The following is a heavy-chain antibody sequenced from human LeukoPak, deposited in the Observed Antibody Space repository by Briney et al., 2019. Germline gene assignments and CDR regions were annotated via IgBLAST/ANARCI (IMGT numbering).Heavy chain of an antibody. Sequence: GGSLRLSCAASGFTVSSNYMSWVRQAPGKGLECISSISGSGETTYYADSVKGRFTSSRDNSQNTLYLQMNSLRAEDTAVYYCAKDATPLLLWFGESVFGYFDYWGQGTLVTVSS. J-gene: IGHJ4*02. CDR2: ISGSGETT. V-gene: IGHV3-23*01. CDR3: AKDATPLLLWFGESVFGYFDY. CDR1: GFTVSSNY. D-gene: IGHD3-10*01.